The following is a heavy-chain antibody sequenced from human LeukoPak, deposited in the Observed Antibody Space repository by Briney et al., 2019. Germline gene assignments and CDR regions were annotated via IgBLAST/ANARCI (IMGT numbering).Heavy chain of an antibody. CDR2: IYWNDDK. CDR1: GFSLTTSGMA. CDR3: AHRYYYMDV. J-gene: IGHJ6*03. Sequence: QTLSLTCTFSGFSLTTSGMAVAWIRQPPGKPLEWLALIYWNDDKRYSPSLKSRLTITKDTSKNQVVLTMTNMDPVDTATYYCAHRYYYMDVWGKGTTVTVSS. V-gene: IGHV2-5*01.